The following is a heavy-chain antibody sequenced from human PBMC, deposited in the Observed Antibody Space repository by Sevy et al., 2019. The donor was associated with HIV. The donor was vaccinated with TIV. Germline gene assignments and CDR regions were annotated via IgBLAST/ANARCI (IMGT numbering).Heavy chain of an antibody. CDR3: VREGVGGYSYGLDY. J-gene: IGHJ4*02. CDR1: GFSFSIYW. D-gene: IGHD5-18*01. CDR2: INSDGSST. Sequence: GGSLRLSCAASGFSFSIYWMHWVRQVPGKGLVWVSRINSDGSSTTYADSVKGRFTFSRDNAKDTLFLQMNSLRVEDTAVYYCVREGVGGYSYGLDYWGQGTLVTVSS. V-gene: IGHV3-74*03.